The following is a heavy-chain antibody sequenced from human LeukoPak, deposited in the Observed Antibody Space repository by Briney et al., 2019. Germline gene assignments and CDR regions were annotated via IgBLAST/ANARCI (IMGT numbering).Heavy chain of an antibody. J-gene: IGHJ6*02. CDR2: IYYGGST. CDR1: GGSISSYY. CDR3: ARSRGTIVVVTATQNYGMDV. Sequence: MSSGTLSLTCAVSGGSISSYYWSWIRQAPGKGLEWIGYIYYGGSTNYNPSFKSRVTISVDTSKNQFSLKLSSVAAADTAVYYCARSRGTIVVVTATQNYGMDVWDQGTTVNVYS. V-gene: IGHV4-59*01. D-gene: IGHD2-21*02.